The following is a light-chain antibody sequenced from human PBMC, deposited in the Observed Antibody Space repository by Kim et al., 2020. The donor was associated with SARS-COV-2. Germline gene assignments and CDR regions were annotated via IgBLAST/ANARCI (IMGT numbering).Light chain of an antibody. J-gene: IGLJ3*02. CDR1: NIGSKS. CDR3: QVWDSSSDHWV. V-gene: IGLV3-21*04. Sequence: APGKMASITCGGNNIGSKSVHWYQQKPGQAPVLVIYYDSDRPSGIPERFSGSNSGNTATLTISRVEAGDEADYYCQVWDSSSDHWVFGGGTQLTVL. CDR2: YDS.